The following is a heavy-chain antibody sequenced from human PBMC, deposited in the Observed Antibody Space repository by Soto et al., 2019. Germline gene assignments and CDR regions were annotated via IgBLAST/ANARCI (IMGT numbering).Heavy chain of an antibody. CDR2: IYYSGST. CDR1: GGSLSRGGYY. Sequence: SETLSLPSTGSGGSLSRGGYYWSWIRQPPGKGLEWLGNIYYSGSTYYNPSLKSRVTISVDTSKNQFSLKVSSVTAADTAVYYYVSDYHGNLHYFDTWG. D-gene: IGHD2-2*01. J-gene: IGHJ2*01. CDR3: VSDYHGNLHYFDT. V-gene: IGHV4-30-4*01.